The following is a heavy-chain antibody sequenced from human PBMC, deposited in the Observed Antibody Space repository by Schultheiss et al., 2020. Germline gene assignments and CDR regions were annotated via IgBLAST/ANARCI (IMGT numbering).Heavy chain of an antibody. Sequence: GGSLRLSCAASGFTFDNYAMTWVRQAPGKGLEWVSVISASGVYTYYANSVKGRFTVSRDTPKNTLYLQMNSLRAEDTAVYYCARDDLSTHSSSWYGVIRFGYNWFDPWGQGTLVTVS. J-gene: IGHJ5*02. CDR3: ARDDLSTHSSSWYGVIRFGYNWFDP. CDR1: GFTFDNYA. V-gene: IGHV3-23*01. CDR2: ISASGVYT. D-gene: IGHD6-13*01.